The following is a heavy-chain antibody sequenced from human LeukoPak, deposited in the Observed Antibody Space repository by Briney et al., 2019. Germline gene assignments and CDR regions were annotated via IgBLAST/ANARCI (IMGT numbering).Heavy chain of an antibody. CDR1: GFTFSSYG. J-gene: IGHJ4*02. D-gene: IGHD1-26*01. CDR3: AKLNTPKVGAMGRGNDD. V-gene: IGHV3-30*02. CDR2: IRYDGSNK. Sequence: HPGGSLRLSCAASGFTFSSYGMHWVRQAPGKGLEWVAFIRYDGSNKYYADSVKGRFTISRDNSKNTLYLQMNSLRAEDTAVYYCAKLNTPKVGAMGRGNDDGGQGTLVTVAS.